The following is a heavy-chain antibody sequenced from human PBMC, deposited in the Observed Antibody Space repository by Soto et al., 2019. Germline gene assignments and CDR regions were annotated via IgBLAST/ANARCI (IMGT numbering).Heavy chain of an antibody. CDR3: ARDPRGGIPPYGMDV. D-gene: IGHD3-10*01. V-gene: IGHV1-69*01. Sequence: QVQRVQSGAELKKPGSSVKVSCKASGGTFSSYAISWVRQAPGQGLEWMGGIIPIFGTANDAQKFQGRVPITADESTSTAYMELSRLRSEDTAVYDCARDPRGGIPPYGMDVWGQGTTVTVSS. J-gene: IGHJ6*02. CDR1: GGTFSSYA. CDR2: IIPIFGTA.